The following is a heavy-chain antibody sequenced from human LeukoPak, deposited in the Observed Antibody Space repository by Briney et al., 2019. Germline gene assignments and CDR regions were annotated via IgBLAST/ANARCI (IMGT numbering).Heavy chain of an antibody. CDR3: ATNSGWRLDY. Sequence: SETLSLTCAVSGGSISSSNWWSWVRQPPGKGLEWIGEIYHGGSTNYNTSLRSRVTISVDKSKNQFSLNLTSVTAADTSVYYCATNSGWRLDYWGQGVLVTVSS. D-gene: IGHD5-12*01. V-gene: IGHV4-4*02. J-gene: IGHJ4*02. CDR1: GGSISSSNW. CDR2: IYHGGST.